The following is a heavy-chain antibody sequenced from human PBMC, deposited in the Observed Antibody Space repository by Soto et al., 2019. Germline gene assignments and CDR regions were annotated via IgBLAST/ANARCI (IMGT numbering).Heavy chain of an antibody. CDR1: GFTLSTYE. J-gene: IGHJ4*02. Sequence: GGSLRLSCAASGFTLSTYEMMWVRQAPGKGLEWVSYISTSGTTTYYADSVRGRFTISRDNAKNSLDLQMNSLRAEDTAVYYCVTSLSGYYYNYWGQGTMVSVSS. D-gene: IGHD3-22*01. V-gene: IGHV3-48*03. CDR3: VTSLSGYYYNY. CDR2: ISTSGTTT.